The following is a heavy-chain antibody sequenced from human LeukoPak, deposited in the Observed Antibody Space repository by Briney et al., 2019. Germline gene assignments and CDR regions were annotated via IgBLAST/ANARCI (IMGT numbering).Heavy chain of an antibody. V-gene: IGHV3-30*18. D-gene: IGHD3-22*01. CDR2: ISYDGSNK. CDR3: AKDLRYYYDSSGYYPDY. Sequence: PGRSLRLSCAASGFTFDDYAMHWVRQAPGKGLEWVAVISYDGSNKYYADSVKGRFTISRDNSKNTLYLQMNSLRAEDTAVYYCAKDLRYYYDSSGYYPDYWGQGTLVTVSS. J-gene: IGHJ4*02. CDR1: GFTFDDYA.